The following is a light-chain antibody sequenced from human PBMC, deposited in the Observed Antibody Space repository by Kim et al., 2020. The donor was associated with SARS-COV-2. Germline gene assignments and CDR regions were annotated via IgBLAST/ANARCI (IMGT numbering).Light chain of an antibody. J-gene: IGKJ4*01. CDR2: WAS. CDR3: QQYRVSPLT. Sequence: TTIHCESGHIVLYRPNNKDYFAWYQQKPGHPPKLLIYWASIRESGVPDRFSGSGSGTDFTLTISSLQAEDVAVYYCQQYRVSPLTFGGGTKVDIK. CDR1: HIVLYRPNNKDY. V-gene: IGKV4-1*01.